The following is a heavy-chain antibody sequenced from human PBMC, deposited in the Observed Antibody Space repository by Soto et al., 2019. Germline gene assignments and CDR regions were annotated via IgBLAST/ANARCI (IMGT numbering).Heavy chain of an antibody. D-gene: IGHD2-21*01. V-gene: IGHV1-69*01. CDR3: AREGPPEIAWFDT. Sequence: QVQLVQSGAEVKKPGSSVKVSCKASGGTFSIYTISWVRQAPGQGLEWMGGSANSAQKFQGRLTVTADESTSTVYLELSSLTSEDTAVYYCAREGPPEIAWFDTWGQGTLVSVSS. CDR2: GSA. J-gene: IGHJ5*02. CDR1: GGTFSIYT.